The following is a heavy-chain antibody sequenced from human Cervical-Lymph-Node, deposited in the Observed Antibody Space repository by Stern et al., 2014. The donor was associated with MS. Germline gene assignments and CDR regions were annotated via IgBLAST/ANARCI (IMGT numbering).Heavy chain of an antibody. Sequence: EVQLVESGGGVIQPGGSLRLSCTASGFTVSRDYMTWVPQAPGKGLEWVSLIANVGSTFYTDSVKGRFTISRDDSKNTVYLHMTSLRAEDTAMYYCARDTSSHERSDWWGQGTLVTVSS. J-gene: IGHJ4*02. CDR3: ARDTSSHERSDW. D-gene: IGHD1-1*01. CDR2: IANVGST. V-gene: IGHV3-53*01. CDR1: GFTVSRDY.